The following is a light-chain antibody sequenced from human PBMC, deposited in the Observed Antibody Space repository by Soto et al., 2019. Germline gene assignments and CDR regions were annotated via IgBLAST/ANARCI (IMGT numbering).Light chain of an antibody. J-gene: IGKJ1*01. V-gene: IGKV1-5*03. Sequence: DIQITQSPSTLSASVGDRVTITCRASESISRWLAWYTQTPGKAPKLLIYKASSLESGVPSRFSGSGAGTEFTLTINSLQADDVATDYCQQHNSYLWTFGQGTQVDIK. CDR1: ESISRW. CDR3: QQHNSYLWT. CDR2: KAS.